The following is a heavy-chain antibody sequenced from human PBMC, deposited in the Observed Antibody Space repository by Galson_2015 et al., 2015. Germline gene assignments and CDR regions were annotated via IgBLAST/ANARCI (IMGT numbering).Heavy chain of an antibody. D-gene: IGHD5-24*01. Sequence: SLRLSCAASGFTFSNYVMSWVRQAPGKGLEWVSVISGRGGSTYYADSVKGRFTISRDNSKSTLYLQTNSLRAEDTAVYYCAKGREMATIPFDYWGQGTLVTVSS. J-gene: IGHJ4*02. CDR3: AKGREMATIPFDY. CDR2: ISGRGGST. CDR1: GFTFSNYV. V-gene: IGHV3-23*01.